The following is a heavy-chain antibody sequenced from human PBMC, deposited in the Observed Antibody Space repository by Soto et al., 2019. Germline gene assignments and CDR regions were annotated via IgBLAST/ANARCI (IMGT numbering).Heavy chain of an antibody. D-gene: IGHD3-22*01. V-gene: IGHV3-33*01. CDR3: ARDRANYDNSGYPWFFDL. CDR2: IWSDGSNK. CDR1: GLTFSTHG. J-gene: IGHJ2*01. Sequence: GGSLRLSCVASGLTFSTHGMHWVRQSPGKGLDWVGVIWSDGSNKYYADSVKGRFTISRDNTKNTLYLEMDSLRAEDTAVYYCARDRANYDNSGYPWFFDLWGRGTLVTAPQ.